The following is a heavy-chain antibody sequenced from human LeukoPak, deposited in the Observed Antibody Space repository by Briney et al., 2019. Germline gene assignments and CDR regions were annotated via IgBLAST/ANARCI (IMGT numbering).Heavy chain of an antibody. V-gene: IGHV3-30*02. CDR1: GFTFSFYG. Sequence: GGSLRLSCAASGFTFSFYGMHWVRQAPGKGLEWAAFIGYDGGNKYYADSVKGRFTISRDNSKNTLYLQMNSLRAEDTAVYYFAKDLYNYYGSGSSFNFWGQGTLVTVSS. CDR3: AKDLYNYYGSGSSFNF. J-gene: IGHJ4*02. D-gene: IGHD3-10*01. CDR2: IGYDGGNK.